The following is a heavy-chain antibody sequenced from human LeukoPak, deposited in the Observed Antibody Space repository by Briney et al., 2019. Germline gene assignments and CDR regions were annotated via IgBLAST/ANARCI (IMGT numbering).Heavy chain of an antibody. Sequence: SETLSLTCTVSGGSISSYYWSWIRQHPGKGLEWIGYIYYSGSTYHNPSLKSRVTISVDTSKNQFSLKLSSVTAADTAVYYCARDLGYDSSGYYWFNFFYWGQGTLVTVSS. D-gene: IGHD3-22*01. CDR3: ARDLGYDSSGYYWFNFFY. J-gene: IGHJ4*02. V-gene: IGHV4-59*06. CDR1: GGSISSYY. CDR2: IYYSGST.